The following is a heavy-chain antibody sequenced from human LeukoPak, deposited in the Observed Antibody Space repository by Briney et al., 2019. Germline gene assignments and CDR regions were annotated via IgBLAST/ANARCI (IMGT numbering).Heavy chain of an antibody. J-gene: IGHJ4*02. D-gene: IGHD4-17*01. CDR2: ISGSGGST. V-gene: IGHV3-23*01. Sequence: GGSLRLSCAASGFTFDDYAMHWVRQAPGKGLEWVSAISGSGGSTYYADSVKGRFTISRDNSKNTLYLQMNSLRAEDTAVYYCAKDGSPHDYGDYPLKNWGQGTLVTVSS. CDR3: AKDGSPHDYGDYPLKN. CDR1: GFTFDDYA.